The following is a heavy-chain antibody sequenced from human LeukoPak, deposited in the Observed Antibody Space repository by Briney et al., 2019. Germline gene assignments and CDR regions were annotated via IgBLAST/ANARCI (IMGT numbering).Heavy chain of an antibody. V-gene: IGHV3-30*03. CDR3: ARSEMATILGFDY. Sequence: TGGSLRLSCAASGFTFSSYGMHWVRQAPGKGLEWVAVISYDGSNKYYADSVKGRFTISRDNSKNTLYLQMNSLRAEDTAVYYCARSEMATILGFDYWGQGTLVTVSS. CDR1: GFTFSSYG. J-gene: IGHJ4*02. D-gene: IGHD5-24*01. CDR2: ISYDGSNK.